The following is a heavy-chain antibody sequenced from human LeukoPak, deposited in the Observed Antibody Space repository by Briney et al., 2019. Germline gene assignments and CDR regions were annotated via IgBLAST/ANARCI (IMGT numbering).Heavy chain of an antibody. CDR1: GGSISNYY. CDR2: MYYNGRN. CDR3: ARSAGHSSGGSCQPLRAFDP. J-gene: IGHJ5*02. V-gene: IGHV4-59*01. D-gene: IGHD2-15*01. Sequence: SETLSLTCSVSGGSISNYYWSWIRQPPGKGLEWIGYMYYNGRNNYNPSLESRVTISEDMSKNQVSLRLTSVTAADTALYYCARSAGHSSGGSCQPLRAFDPWGQGILVTVSS.